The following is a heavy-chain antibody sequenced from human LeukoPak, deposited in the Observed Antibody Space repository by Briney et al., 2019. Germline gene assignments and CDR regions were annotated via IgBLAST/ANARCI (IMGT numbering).Heavy chain of an antibody. V-gene: IGHV1-2*02. J-gene: IGHJ3*02. CDR3: ARDRRRMGDYYGENAFDI. CDR1: GYTFTGYY. D-gene: IGHD4-17*01. CDR2: INPNSGGT. Sequence: GASVKVSCKASGYTFTGYYMHWVRQAPGQGLEWMGWINPNSGGTNYAQKFQGRVTMTRDTSISTAYMELSRLRSDDTAVYYCARDRRRMGDYYGENAFDIWGQGTMVTVSS.